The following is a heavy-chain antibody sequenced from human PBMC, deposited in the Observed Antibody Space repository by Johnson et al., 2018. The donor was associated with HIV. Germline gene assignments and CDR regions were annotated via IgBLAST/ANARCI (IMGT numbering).Heavy chain of an antibody. CDR1: GFTFSDYY. V-gene: IGHV3-11*04. Sequence: QVQLLESGGGLVKPGGSLRLSCAASGFTFSDYYMSWIRQAPGKGLEWVSYISSSGTTIYYADSVKGRFTISRDNAKNSLYLQISSLRTEDTAVYYCAKRADSTAYYYVPHGAFDLWGQGTLVTVSS. CDR3: AKRADSTAYYYVPHGAFDL. J-gene: IGHJ3*01. D-gene: IGHD3-22*01. CDR2: ISSSGTTI.